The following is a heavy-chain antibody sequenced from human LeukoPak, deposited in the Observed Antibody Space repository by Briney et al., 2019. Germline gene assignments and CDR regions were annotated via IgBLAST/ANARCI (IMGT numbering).Heavy chain of an antibody. V-gene: IGHV1-69*05. Sequence: ASVKVSCKASGGTFSSYAISWVRRAPGQGLEWMGGIIPIFGTANYAQKFQGRVTITTDGSTSTAYMELSSLRSEDTAVYYCARDSGYYDILTGQKKNYHYYYMDVWGKGTTVTVSS. CDR3: ARDSGYYDILTGQKKNYHYYYMDV. D-gene: IGHD3-9*01. CDR2: IIPIFGTA. CDR1: GGTFSSYA. J-gene: IGHJ6*03.